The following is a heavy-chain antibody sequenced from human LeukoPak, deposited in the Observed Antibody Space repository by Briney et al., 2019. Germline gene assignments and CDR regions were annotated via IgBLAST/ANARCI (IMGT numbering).Heavy chain of an antibody. V-gene: IGHV3-23*01. CDR3: ARDYSSSWYYFDY. J-gene: IGHJ4*02. CDR2: ISGSGGRT. Sequence: AGRSMTLACPASGFTSSRYTMRWVRQAAGKVLGWVSAISGSGGRTYYADSVKGRFTISRDNSKNTLYLQMNSLRAEDTAVYYCARDYSSSWYYFDYWGQGTLVTVSS. D-gene: IGHD6-13*01. CDR1: GFTSSRYT.